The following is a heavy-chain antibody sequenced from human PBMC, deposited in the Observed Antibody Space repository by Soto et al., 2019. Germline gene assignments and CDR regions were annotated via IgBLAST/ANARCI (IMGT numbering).Heavy chain of an antibody. CDR2: ISGYNGNT. D-gene: IGHD2-15*01. CDR1: GYTFTSYG. CDR3: ARGYCSGGSCYTGWFDP. Sequence: QVQLVQSGAEVKKPGASVRVSCKASGYTFTSYGISWVRQAPGQGLEWMGWISGYNGNTNYAQKLQGRVTMTKDTSTSTANMELRSLRSDDIAVYYCARGYCSGGSCYTGWFDPWGQGTLVTVSS. J-gene: IGHJ5*02. V-gene: IGHV1-18*03.